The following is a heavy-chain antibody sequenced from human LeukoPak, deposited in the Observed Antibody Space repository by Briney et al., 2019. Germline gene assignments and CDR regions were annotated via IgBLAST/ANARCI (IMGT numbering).Heavy chain of an antibody. CDR2: INPNSGGT. CDR1: GYSCSGYY. Sequence: ASVKISCEASGYSCSGYYMHWVRQAPGQGLEWMGWINPNSGGTNYAQKFQGRVNMARDMSISTAYMELTNLISDDTAVYYCARGRFNYFDSNGHDAFDLWGQGTIVTVSS. J-gene: IGHJ3*01. D-gene: IGHD3-22*01. V-gene: IGHV1-2*02. CDR3: ARGRFNYFDSNGHDAFDL.